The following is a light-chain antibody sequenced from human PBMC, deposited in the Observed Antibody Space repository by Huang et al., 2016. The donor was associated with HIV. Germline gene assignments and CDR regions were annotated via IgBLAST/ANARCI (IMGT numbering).Light chain of an antibody. V-gene: IGKV3-11*01. Sequence: EIVLTQSPATLSLSPGARVTLSCRASQCVSSYLAWYQQTPGQAPRLLIYCASNRATGVPARFSGSGSGTDFTLTISSLEPEDVAVYYCQQRSNWPITFGQGTRLEIK. CDR2: CAS. CDR1: QCVSSY. CDR3: QQRSNWPIT. J-gene: IGKJ5*01.